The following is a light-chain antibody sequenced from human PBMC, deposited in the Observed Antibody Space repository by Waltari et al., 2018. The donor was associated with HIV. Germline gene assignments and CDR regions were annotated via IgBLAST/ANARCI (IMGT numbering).Light chain of an antibody. CDR3: QQYGSSPRT. CDR1: QSVSSSY. CDR2: GAS. J-gene: IGKJ1*01. Sequence: RATLSCRASQSVSSSYLAWYQQKPGQDPRLLIYGASSRATGIPDRFSGSGSGTDFTLTISRLEPEDFVVYYCQQYGSSPRTFGQGTKVEIK. V-gene: IGKV3-20*01.